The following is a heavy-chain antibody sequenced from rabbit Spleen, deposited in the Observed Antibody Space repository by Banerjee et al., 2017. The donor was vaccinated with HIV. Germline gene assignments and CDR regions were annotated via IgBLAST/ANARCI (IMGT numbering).Heavy chain of an antibody. CDR3: VRDKASISGDYGPFYFNL. D-gene: IGHD1-1*01. V-gene: IGHV1S7*01. J-gene: IGHJ4*01. CDR2: IDPVVGST. CDR1: GFDFSSYY. Sequence: QLKETGGGLVQPGGSLTLSCKASGFDFSSYYITWVRQAPGKGLEWIGYIDPVVGSTSSGGGGNGRSTIPRHNAQNTLYLQLNSLTAADTATYFCVRDKASISGDYGPFYFNLWGQGTLVTVS.